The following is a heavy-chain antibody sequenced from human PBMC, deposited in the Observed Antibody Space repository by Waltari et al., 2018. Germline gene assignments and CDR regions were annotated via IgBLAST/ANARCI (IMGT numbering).Heavy chain of an antibody. Sequence: EVQLVQSGAEVKKPGATVKISCKASGYTFTDYYMHWVQKAPGKGLEWMGRVDPEDGETIYAEKFQGRVTITADTSTATAYIELSSLRAEDTAVYYCATTTNWAGIDYWGQGTLVTVSS. CDR1: GYTFTDYY. D-gene: IGHD6-13*01. J-gene: IGHJ4*02. CDR3: ATTTNWAGIDY. CDR2: VDPEDGET. V-gene: IGHV1-69-2*01.